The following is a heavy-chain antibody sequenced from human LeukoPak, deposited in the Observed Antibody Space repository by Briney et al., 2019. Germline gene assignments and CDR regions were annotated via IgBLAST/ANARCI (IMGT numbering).Heavy chain of an antibody. Sequence: GGSLRLSCAASGFTFSSYSMTWVRQAPGEGLQWVSYISSDGATTYYADSVKGRFIISRDNAKNSLSLQINSLRAEDTAVYYCAGSTLWSGIFQYWGQGTLVTVSS. D-gene: IGHD3-3*01. CDR2: ISSDGATT. CDR1: GFTFSSYS. J-gene: IGHJ1*01. CDR3: AGSTLWSGIFQY. V-gene: IGHV3-48*04.